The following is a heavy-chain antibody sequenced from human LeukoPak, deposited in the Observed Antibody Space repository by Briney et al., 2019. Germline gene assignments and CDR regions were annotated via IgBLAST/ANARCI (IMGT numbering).Heavy chain of an antibody. CDR2: IYYSGGT. CDR3: ARFDRREQSLVFDS. CDR1: GGSLSGSDSF. V-gene: IGHV4-39*01. Sequence: SETLSLTCAVSGGSLSGSDSFWGWIRQPPGKGLEWIGNIYYSGGTSYNPSLKSRVTISVDTSKNQFSLKLNSVTAADRAMYYCARFDRREQSLVFDSCGQGTLVTVSS. D-gene: IGHD6-19*01. J-gene: IGHJ4*02.